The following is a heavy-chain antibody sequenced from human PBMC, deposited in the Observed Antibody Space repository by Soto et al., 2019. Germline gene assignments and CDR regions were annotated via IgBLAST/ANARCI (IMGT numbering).Heavy chain of an antibody. CDR2: IIPIFATA. CDR1: GGTFSSYA. D-gene: IGHD6-13*01. Sequence: QVQLVQSGAEVKKPGSSVKVSCKASGGTFSSYAISWVRQAPGQGLEWMGGIIPIFATATYAQKFQGRVTITADESTGTADMELSSLRSEDTAVYYCASPPSSSRYYYGMDVWGEGATVTVSS. J-gene: IGHJ6*04. CDR3: ASPPSSSRYYYGMDV. V-gene: IGHV1-69*12.